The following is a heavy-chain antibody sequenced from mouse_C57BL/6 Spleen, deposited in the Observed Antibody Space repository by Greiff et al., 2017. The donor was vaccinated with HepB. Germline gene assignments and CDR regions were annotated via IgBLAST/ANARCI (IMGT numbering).Heavy chain of an antibody. CDR2: INPSSGYT. J-gene: IGHJ3*01. V-gene: IGHV1-4*01. D-gene: IGHD3-2*02. CDR1: GYTFTSYT. CDR3: AREGSGFFAY. Sequence: QVQLKQSGAELARPGASVKMSCKASGYTFTSYTMHWVKQRPGQGLEWIGYINPSSGYTKYNQKFKDKATLTADKSSSTAYMQLSSLTSEDSAVYYCAREGSGFFAYWGQGTLVTVSA.